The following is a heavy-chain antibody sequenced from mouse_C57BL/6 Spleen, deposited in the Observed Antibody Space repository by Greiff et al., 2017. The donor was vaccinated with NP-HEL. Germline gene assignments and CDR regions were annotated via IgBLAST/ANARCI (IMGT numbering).Heavy chain of an antibody. V-gene: IGHV5-4*03. CDR3: ASYYYGSSSLRYFDV. Sequence: EVKLMESGGGLVKPGGSLKLSCAASGFTFSSYAMSWVRQTPEKRLEWVATISDGGSYTYYPDNVKGRFTISRDNAKNNLYLQMSHLKSEDTAMYYCASYYYGSSSLRYFDVWGTGTTVTVSS. CDR2: ISDGGSYT. J-gene: IGHJ1*03. CDR1: GFTFSSYA. D-gene: IGHD1-1*01.